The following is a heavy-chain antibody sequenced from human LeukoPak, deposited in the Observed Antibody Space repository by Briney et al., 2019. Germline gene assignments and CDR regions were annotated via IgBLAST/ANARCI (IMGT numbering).Heavy chain of an antibody. CDR2: IYPSDSDT. CDR3: ARVLYSGYEAGY. V-gene: IGHV5-51*01. Sequence: GESLKISCKGSGYSFTSNWIGWVRQMPGKGLEWMGTIYPSDSDTRYSPSFQGQVTISVDKSISTAYLQWNSLKASDTAMYYCARVLYSGYEAGYWGQGTLVTVSS. CDR1: GYSFTSNW. D-gene: IGHD5-12*01. J-gene: IGHJ4*02.